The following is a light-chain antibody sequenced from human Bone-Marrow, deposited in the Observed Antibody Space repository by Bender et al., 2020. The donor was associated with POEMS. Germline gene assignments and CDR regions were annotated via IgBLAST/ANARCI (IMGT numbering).Light chain of an antibody. CDR2: EVS. J-gene: IGLJ2*01. V-gene: IGLV2-18*02. CDR3: SSYHPVV. CDR1: SNA. Sequence: QSALTQPPSASGSPGHSVTISCTGTSNAVSWYQHHPGKAPKLIIYEVSNRPSGVPNRFSGSKSGNTASLTISGRQAEDEAEYYCSSYHPVVFGEGTKLPVL.